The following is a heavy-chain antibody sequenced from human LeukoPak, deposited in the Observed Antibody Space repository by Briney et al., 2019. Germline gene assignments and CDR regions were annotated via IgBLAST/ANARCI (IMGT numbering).Heavy chain of an antibody. CDR1: GGSISSYY. CDR2: IYYSGST. D-gene: IGHD5-12*01. V-gene: IGHV4-59*08. Sequence: SETLSLTCTVSGGSISSYYWSWIRQPPGKGLERIGYIYYSGSTNYNPSLKSRVTISVDTSKNQFSLKLSSVTAADTAVYYCARLYSGYDWDYWGQGTLVTVSS. CDR3: ARLYSGYDWDY. J-gene: IGHJ4*02.